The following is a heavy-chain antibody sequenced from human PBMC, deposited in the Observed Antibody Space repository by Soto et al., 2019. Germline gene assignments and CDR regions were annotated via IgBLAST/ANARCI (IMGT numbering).Heavy chain of an antibody. CDR1: GYAFTTYG. CDR2: ISAHNGNT. CDR3: ARGRYGDY. J-gene: IGHJ4*02. Sequence: QVHLVQSGAEVKKPGVSVKVSCQGSGYAFTTYGITWVRQAPGQGLEWMRWISAHNGNTNYAQKLQGRVTVTRDTSTSTAYMELRSLRYDDTAVYYCARGRYGDYWGQGALVTVSS. D-gene: IGHD1-1*01. V-gene: IGHV1-18*01.